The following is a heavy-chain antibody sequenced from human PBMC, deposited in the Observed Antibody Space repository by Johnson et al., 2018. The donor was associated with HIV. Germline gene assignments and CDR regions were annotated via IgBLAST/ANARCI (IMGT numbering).Heavy chain of an antibody. CDR1: GFTVSSKY. V-gene: IGHV3-53*01. CDR3: ARDLGGSDAFDI. CDR2: IYSGGST. Sequence: VQLVESGGGLIQPGGSLRLSCAASGFTVSSKYMSWVRQAPGKGLEGVSVIYSGGSTYYADSVKGRFTISRDNSKNTLYLQLNSLRAEDTAVYYCARDLGGSDAFDIWGQGTMVTVSS. D-gene: IGHD3-16*01. J-gene: IGHJ3*02.